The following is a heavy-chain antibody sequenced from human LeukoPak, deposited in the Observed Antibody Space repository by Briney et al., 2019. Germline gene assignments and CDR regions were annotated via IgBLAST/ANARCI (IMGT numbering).Heavy chain of an antibody. CDR1: GFTFSTYA. CDR3: AKDPNSISSDY. D-gene: IGHD6-6*01. V-gene: IGHV3-23*01. CDR2: LSASGDTT. Sequence: GGSLRLSCAASGFTFSTYAMSWVRQALGKGLEWVSALSASGDTTYYADSVRGRFTISRDNPKNTLYLQMNSLRAEDTALYYCAKDPNSISSDYWGQGTLVTVSS. J-gene: IGHJ4*02.